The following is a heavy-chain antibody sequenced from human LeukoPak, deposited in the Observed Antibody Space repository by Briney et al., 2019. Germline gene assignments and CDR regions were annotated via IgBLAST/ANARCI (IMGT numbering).Heavy chain of an antibody. Sequence: GGSLRLSCGASGFTFSSYWMTWVRQAPGKGLEWVANIKQDGSEKYCVDSVEGRFTISRDNAKNSLYLQMNSLRAEDTAVYYCAMGAITMVRGVVYWGQGTLVTVSS. J-gene: IGHJ4*02. CDR2: IKQDGSEK. CDR1: GFTFSSYW. CDR3: AMGAITMVRGVVY. V-gene: IGHV3-7*01. D-gene: IGHD3-10*01.